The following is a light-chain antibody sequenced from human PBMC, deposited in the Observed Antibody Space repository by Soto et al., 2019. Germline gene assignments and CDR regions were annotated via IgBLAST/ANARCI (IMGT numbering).Light chain of an antibody. CDR2: RAA. CDR1: QSVRNSH. Sequence: ETVLTQSPGTLSLSPGERATLSCRASQSVRNSHLAWYQQKPGQPPRLLISRAASRAPGIPDRFSGSGSGTGFTLSISKLEPEDSALYYCQQYGDSPWTFGLGTKVDIK. CDR3: QQYGDSPWT. J-gene: IGKJ1*01. V-gene: IGKV3-20*01.